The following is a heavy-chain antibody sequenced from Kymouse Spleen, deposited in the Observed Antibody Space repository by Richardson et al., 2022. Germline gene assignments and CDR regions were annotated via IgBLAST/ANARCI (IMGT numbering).Heavy chain of an antibody. J-gene: IGHJ6*02. CDR1: GFTFSSYA. V-gene: IGHV3-23*04. Sequence: EVQLVESGGGLVQPGGSLRLSCAASGFTFSSYAMSWVRQAPGKGLEWVSAISGSGGSTYYADSVKGRFTISRDNSKNTLYLQMNSLRAEDTAVYYCAKDTMVRGVPSYGMDVWGQGTTVTVSS. CDR2: ISGSGGST. D-gene: IGHD3-10*01. CDR3: AKDTMVRGVPSYGMDV.